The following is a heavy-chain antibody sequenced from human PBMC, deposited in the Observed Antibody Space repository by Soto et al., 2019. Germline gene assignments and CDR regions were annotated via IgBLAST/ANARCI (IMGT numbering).Heavy chain of an antibody. CDR3: AKDEVPDSRIIPAC. Sequence: EVQLLESGGGSLQPGESLRLSCVASGFTFSSYAMTWVRQSPAKGLEWVSAISATGGHTYYADSVKGRFTISRDNSRNTLYLQMNGRGAEDTAVYYCAKDEVPDSRIIPACWGQGTLVTVAS. D-gene: IGHD2-2*01. CDR2: ISATGGHT. V-gene: IGHV3-23*01. CDR1: GFTFSSYA. J-gene: IGHJ4*02.